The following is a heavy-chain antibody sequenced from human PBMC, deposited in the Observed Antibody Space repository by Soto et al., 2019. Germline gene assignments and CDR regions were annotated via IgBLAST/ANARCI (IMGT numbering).Heavy chain of an antibody. D-gene: IGHD2-15*01. Sequence: EVQLVESGGGLVQPGRSLRLSCAASGFTFDDYAMHWVRQAPGKGLEWVSGISWNSGSIGYADSVKGQFTISRDNAKNYLYLQMNSLRAEDTALYYCAKEYCSGGSCYAYYFDYWGQGTLVTVSS. CDR2: ISWNSGSI. CDR1: GFTFDDYA. V-gene: IGHV3-9*01. CDR3: AKEYCSGGSCYAYYFDY. J-gene: IGHJ4*02.